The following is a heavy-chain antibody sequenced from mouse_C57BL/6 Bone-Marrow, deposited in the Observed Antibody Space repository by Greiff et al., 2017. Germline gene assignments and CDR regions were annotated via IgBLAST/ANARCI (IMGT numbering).Heavy chain of an antibody. V-gene: IGHV1-52*01. J-gene: IGHJ4*01. Sequence: VQLQQPGAELVRPGSSVKLSCKASGYTFTSYWMHWVKQRPIQGLEWIGNIDPSDSETHYNQKFKDKATLTVDKSSSTAYMQLSSLTSEDSAVYYCARPYDGYYYYAMDYGGQGTSVTVSS. CDR3: ARPYDGYYYYAMDY. CDR1: GYTFTSYW. CDR2: IDPSDSET. D-gene: IGHD2-3*01.